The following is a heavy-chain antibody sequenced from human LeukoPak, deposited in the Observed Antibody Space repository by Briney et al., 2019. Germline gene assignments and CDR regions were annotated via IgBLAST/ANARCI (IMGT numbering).Heavy chain of an antibody. CDR3: AGQLRGFDY. V-gene: IGHV4-30-4*01. CDR1: GASIISGDYY. CDR2: GYHNVGT. D-gene: IGHD2-2*01. Sequence: PSQTLSLTCTVPGASIISGDYYWSWIRQPPGKDLDRIGHGYHNVGTYYNPSINGPVSISLDTSKYQFTLRLSSVTAAVTAVYYCAGQLRGFDYWGQGTLVTVSS. J-gene: IGHJ4*02.